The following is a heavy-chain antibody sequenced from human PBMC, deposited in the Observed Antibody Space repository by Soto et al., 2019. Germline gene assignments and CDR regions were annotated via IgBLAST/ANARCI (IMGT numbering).Heavy chain of an antibody. Sequence: EVQLLESGGGLVQPGGSLRLSCAASAFTFSSYAMSWVRQAPGKGLEWVSAISASGGSTYYADSVKGRFTISRDSSENTLYVQMSSLRADDTAVYYCAKGSGNSVYNFDNWGQGTLVTVSS. V-gene: IGHV3-23*01. CDR3: AKGSGNSVYNFDN. D-gene: IGHD1-26*01. CDR2: ISASGGST. J-gene: IGHJ4*02. CDR1: AFTFSSYA.